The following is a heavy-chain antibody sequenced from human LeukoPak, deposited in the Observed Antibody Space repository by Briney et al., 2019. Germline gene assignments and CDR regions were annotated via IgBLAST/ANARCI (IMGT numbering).Heavy chain of an antibody. CDR2: INHSGSA. J-gene: IGHJ2*01. CDR1: GGSFSGYY. CDR3: ARSAAAAGRYWYFDL. D-gene: IGHD6-13*01. V-gene: IGHV4-34*01. Sequence: SETLSLTCAVYGGSFSGYYWSWIRQPPGKGLEWIGEINHSGSANYNPSLKSRVSISKDTSKNQFSLKLSSVTAADTAVYYCARSAAAAGRYWYFDLWGRGTLVTVSS.